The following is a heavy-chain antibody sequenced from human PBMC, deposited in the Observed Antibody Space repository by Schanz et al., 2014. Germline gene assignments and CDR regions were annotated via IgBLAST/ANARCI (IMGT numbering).Heavy chain of an antibody. CDR3: AKNWNAHHITGRPGWSDGMDV. J-gene: IGHJ6*02. D-gene: IGHD6-6*01. V-gene: IGHV3-23*01. CDR1: GFTFSSNA. CDR2: ITSNGGGT. Sequence: EVQLLESGGGLVQPGGSLRLSCAASGFTFSSNAMCWVRQAPGKGLEWVSTITSNGGGTYYADSVKGRFTISRDNAKNTLYLQMNSLRVDDTPEYYCAKNWNAHHITGRPGWSDGMDVWGQGTTVTVSS.